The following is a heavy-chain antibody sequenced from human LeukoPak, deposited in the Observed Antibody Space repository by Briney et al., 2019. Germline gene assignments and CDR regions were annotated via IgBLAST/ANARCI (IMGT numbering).Heavy chain of an antibody. D-gene: IGHD2-2*01. Sequence: SETLSLICTVSGYSISSDYCWGWIRQSPGKGLEWIASVSHSGHPYYNPSLKSRVTISVDTSKNQFSLKLSSVTAADTAVYYCAKARRVVPAAHWFDPWGQGTLVTVPS. CDR1: GYSISSDYC. CDR3: AKARRVVPAAHWFDP. J-gene: IGHJ5*02. CDR2: VSHSGHP. V-gene: IGHV4-38-2*02.